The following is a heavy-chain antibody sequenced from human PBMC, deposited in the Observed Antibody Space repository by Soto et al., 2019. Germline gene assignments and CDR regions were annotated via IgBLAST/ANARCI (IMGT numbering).Heavy chain of an antibody. D-gene: IGHD6-13*01. Sequence: QVQLQESGPGLVKPSETLSLTCTVSGGSISSYYWSWIRQPPGKGLEWIGYTYYSGSTNYNPSLKSRVTISVDTSKNQFSLKLSSVTAADTAVYYCARRYSSSMDVWGQGTTVTVSS. CDR3: ARRYSSSMDV. J-gene: IGHJ6*02. CDR2: TYYSGST. CDR1: GGSISSYY. V-gene: IGHV4-59*08.